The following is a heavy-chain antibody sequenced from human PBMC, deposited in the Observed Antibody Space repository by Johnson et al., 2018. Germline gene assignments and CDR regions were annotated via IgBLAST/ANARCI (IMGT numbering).Heavy chain of an antibody. CDR1: GSTFSSYG. CDR3: AKDGPSIAPLQH. CDR2: ISGSGGTT. D-gene: IGHD6-6*01. Sequence: VQLVQSGGGVVQPGRSLSLSCAASGSTFSSYGMSWVRQTPGTGLEWVSGISGSGGTTNYADSVKGRFTISRDNSKNTLYLQMKSLRAEDTAVYYCAKDGPSIAPLQHWGQGTLVTVSS. J-gene: IGHJ1*01. V-gene: IGHV3-23*04.